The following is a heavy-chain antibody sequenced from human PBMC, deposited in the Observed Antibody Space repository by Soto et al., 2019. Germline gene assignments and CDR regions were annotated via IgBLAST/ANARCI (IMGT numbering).Heavy chain of an antibody. CDR2: IYYSGST. V-gene: IGHV4-39*01. CDR3: ARHLGSSPYYYYGMDV. Sequence: SETLSLACTVSGGSISSSSYYWGWIRQPPGKGLEWIGSIYYSGSTYYNPSLKSRVTISVDTSKNQFSLKLSSVTAADTAVYYCARHLGSSPYYYYGMDVWGQGTTVTVSS. J-gene: IGHJ6*02. CDR1: GGSISSSSYY. D-gene: IGHD1-26*01.